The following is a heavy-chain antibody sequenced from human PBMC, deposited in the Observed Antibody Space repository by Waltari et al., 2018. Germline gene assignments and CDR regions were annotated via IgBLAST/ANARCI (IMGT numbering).Heavy chain of an antibody. D-gene: IGHD2-21*02. V-gene: IGHV3-23*01. CDR2: ISDDSNHI. J-gene: IGHJ3*02. Sequence: EVQLLESGGGLIQPGGSLRVSCPAFGFTFSTKPMSWVRQAPGKGLEWVSAISDDSNHIHYADSVTGRFTISRDNSKNTLYLQMNSLRADDTAVYYCAHHIVVVTGAFDIWGQGTVVTVSS. CDR3: AHHIVVVTGAFDI. CDR1: GFTFSTKP.